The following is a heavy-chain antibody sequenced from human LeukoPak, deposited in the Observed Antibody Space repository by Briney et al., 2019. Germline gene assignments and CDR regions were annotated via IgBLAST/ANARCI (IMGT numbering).Heavy chain of an antibody. CDR2: IWEDGSQK. J-gene: IGHJ4*02. CDR1: GFTFSKYG. CDR3: ARGRLEKLSLLLFDS. V-gene: IGHV3-33*01. Sequence: GGSLRLSCAASGFTFSKYGMHWVRQAPGKGLEWVALIWEDGSQKYYGDSVKGRFTISRDNSDNTVILHMDSLRSNDTAVYYCARGRLEKLSLLLFDSWGQGTLVTVSS. D-gene: IGHD5-24*01.